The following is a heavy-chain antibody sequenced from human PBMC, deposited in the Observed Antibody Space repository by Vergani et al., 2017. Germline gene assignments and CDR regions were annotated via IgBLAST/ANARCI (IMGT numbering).Heavy chain of an antibody. CDR1: GYTFTSYG. CDR3: ARDPDIVVVPAAPYYYYYYGMDV. V-gene: IGHV1-18*04. Sequence: QVQLVQSGAEVKKPGASVKVSCKASGYTFTSYGISWVRQAPGQGLEWMGWISAYNGNPNYAQKLQGRVTMTTDTSTSTAYMELRSLRSDDTAVYYCARDPDIVVVPAAPYYYYYYGMDVWGQGTTVTVSS. D-gene: IGHD2-2*01. J-gene: IGHJ6*02. CDR2: ISAYNGNP.